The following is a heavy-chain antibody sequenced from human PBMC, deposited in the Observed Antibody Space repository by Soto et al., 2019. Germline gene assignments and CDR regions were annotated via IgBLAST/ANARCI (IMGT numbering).Heavy chain of an antibody. CDR3: ARDVTYYDFWSGYYTIENWFDP. CDR2: ISSSSSYT. D-gene: IGHD3-3*01. V-gene: IGHV3-11*06. J-gene: IGHJ5*02. Sequence: GGSLRLSCGASGFTFSDYYMSWIRQAPGKGLEWVSYISSSSSYTNYADSVKGRFTISRDNAKNSLYLQMNSLRAEDTAVYYCARDVTYYDFWSGYYTIENWFDPWGQGTLVTVSS. CDR1: GFTFSDYY.